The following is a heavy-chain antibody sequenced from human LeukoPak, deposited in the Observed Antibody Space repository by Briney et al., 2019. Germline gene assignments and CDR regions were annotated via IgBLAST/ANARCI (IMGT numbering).Heavy chain of an antibody. Sequence: ASVKVSCKAAGYTFTGYYIHWVRQAPGQGLEWMGWINPNSGGTNYAQKFQGRVTMTRDTSISTAYMELSRLRSDETAVYYCARVPSSGGSFGQMVYWGQGTLVTVSS. V-gene: IGHV1-2*02. CDR1: GYTFTGYY. D-gene: IGHD2-15*01. CDR2: INPNSGGT. J-gene: IGHJ4*02. CDR3: ARVPSSGGSFGQMVY.